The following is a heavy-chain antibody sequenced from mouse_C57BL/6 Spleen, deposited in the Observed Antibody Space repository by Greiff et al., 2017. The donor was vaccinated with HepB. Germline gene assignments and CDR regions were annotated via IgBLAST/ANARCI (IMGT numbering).Heavy chain of an antibody. CDR2: ISGGGGNT. D-gene: IGHD2-1*01. CDR3: ASYGNYIDYCDY. V-gene: IGHV5-9*01. Sequence: EVKVVESGGGLVKPGGSLKLSCAASGFTFSSYTMSWVRQTPEKRLEWVATISGGGGNTYYPDSVKGRFTISRDNAKNTLYLQMSSLRSEDTALYYCASYGNYIDYCDYWGQGTTLTVSS. CDR1: GFTFSSYT. J-gene: IGHJ2*01.